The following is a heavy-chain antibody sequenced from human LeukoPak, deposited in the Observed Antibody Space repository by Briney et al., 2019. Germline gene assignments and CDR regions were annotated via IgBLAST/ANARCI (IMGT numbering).Heavy chain of an antibody. CDR2: IDSDGSTT. J-gene: IGHJ4*02. D-gene: IGHD3-3*01. CDR1: GFTFSNYW. CDR3: TRDAFGVDKSPF. V-gene: IGHV3-74*01. Sequence: GGSLRLSCAASGFTFSNYWMHWVRQAPGKGLVWVSRIDSDGSTTNYADSVKGRFTLCRDNAKNTLYLQMSSLRVEDTAVYYCTRDAFGVDKSPFWGQGTLVTVSS.